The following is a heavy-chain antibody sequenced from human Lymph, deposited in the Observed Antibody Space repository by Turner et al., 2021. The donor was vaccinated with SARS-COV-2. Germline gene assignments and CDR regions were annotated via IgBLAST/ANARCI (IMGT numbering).Heavy chain of an antibody. CDR1: GFTVSSNY. CDR2: MYSGGST. V-gene: IGHV3-53*01. D-gene: IGHD4-17*01. CDR3: ARVLPYGDYFDY. J-gene: IGHJ4*02. Sequence: EVQLVKSGGGLIQPGGSLRLSCAASGFTVSSNYMTWVRQAPGKGLEWVSLMYSGGSTYYADSVKGRFTISRDNSKNTLYLQMNSLRADDTAVYYCARVLPYGDYFDYWGQGTLVTVSS.